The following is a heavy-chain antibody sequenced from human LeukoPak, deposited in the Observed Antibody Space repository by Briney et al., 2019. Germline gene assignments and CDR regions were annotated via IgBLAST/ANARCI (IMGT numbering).Heavy chain of an antibody. Sequence: GGSLRLSCAASGFTFSSCRMNWVRQAPGRGLEWVSSISSRSSYIYYADSVKGRFTISRDNAKNSQYLQMNSLRAEDTAVYYCAELGITMIGGVWGKGTTVTISS. CDR1: GFTFSSCR. J-gene: IGHJ6*04. CDR2: ISSRSSYI. D-gene: IGHD3-10*02. V-gene: IGHV3-21*01. CDR3: AELGITMIGGV.